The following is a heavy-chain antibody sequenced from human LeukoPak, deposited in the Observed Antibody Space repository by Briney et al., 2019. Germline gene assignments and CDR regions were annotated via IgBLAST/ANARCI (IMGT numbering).Heavy chain of an antibody. CDR3: ATSSTREFDY. Sequence: GASVKLSCKASGYTFTSYGISWVRQAPGQGLEWMGWISAYNGNTNYAQKLQGRGTMTTDTSTSTAYMELRSLRSDDTAVYYCATSSTREFDYWGQGTLVTVSS. J-gene: IGHJ4*02. CDR2: ISAYNGNT. CDR1: GYTFTSYG. V-gene: IGHV1-18*04. D-gene: IGHD2-15*01.